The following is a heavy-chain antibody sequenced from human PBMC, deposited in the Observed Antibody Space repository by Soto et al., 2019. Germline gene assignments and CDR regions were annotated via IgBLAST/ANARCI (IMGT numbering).Heavy chain of an antibody. CDR3: AIPRDAYTNLDY. D-gene: IGHD2-2*01. CDR1: GYRFTSYS. CDR2: IDPSDSQT. Sequence: PGESLKISCKGSGYRFTSYSITWVRQMPGKGLEWMGKIDPSDSQTNYSPSVQGHVTISADRSISTAYLQWGSLKASDTAIYYCAIPRDAYTNLDYWGQGTLVTVSS. J-gene: IGHJ4*02. V-gene: IGHV5-10-1*01.